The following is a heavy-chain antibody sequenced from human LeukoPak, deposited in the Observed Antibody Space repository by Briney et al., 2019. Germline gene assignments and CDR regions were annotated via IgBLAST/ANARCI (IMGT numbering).Heavy chain of an antibody. V-gene: IGHV1-8*03. CDR1: GYSFTNYN. CDR2: MNPNSGNT. Sequence: ASVKVSCKTSGYSFTNYNINWVRQATGQGLEWKGWMNPNSGNTGYAQKFQGRVTITRNTSISTAYMELSSLRSADTAVYYCARALDSYGYRWGYYYYMDVWGKGTTVTVSS. D-gene: IGHD5-18*01. CDR3: ARALDSYGYRWGYYYYMDV. J-gene: IGHJ6*03.